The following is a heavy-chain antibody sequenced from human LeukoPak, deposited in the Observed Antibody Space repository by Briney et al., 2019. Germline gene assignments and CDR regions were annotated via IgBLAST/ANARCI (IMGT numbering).Heavy chain of an antibody. J-gene: IGHJ4*02. CDR2: INSSGGFT. CDR1: GYTFTSKY. V-gene: IGHV1-46*01. Sequence: ASVKVSCKASGYTFTSKYMHWVRQAPGQGLEWMGIINSSGGFTDYVQKFQGRVTMTRDTSTSTVYMELSSLRSEDTAVYYCARGSGSSNYLADYWGQGTLVTVSS. D-gene: IGHD6-13*01. CDR3: ARGSGSSNYLADY.